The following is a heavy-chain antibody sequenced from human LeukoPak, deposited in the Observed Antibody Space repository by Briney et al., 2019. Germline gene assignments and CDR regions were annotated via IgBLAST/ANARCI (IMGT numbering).Heavy chain of an antibody. CDR3: AREWQGGIAAAGTRIEGDY. CDR1: GFTFKDYE. D-gene: IGHD6-13*01. J-gene: IGHJ4*02. V-gene: IGHV3-48*03. CDR2: IDGSGISM. Sequence: GGSLRLSCAASGFTFKDYEMTWVRQAPGKGLEWISYIDGSGISMSYAPSVKGRFTISRDNAENSLFLQMNSLRVEDTAVYYCAREWQGGIAAAGTRIEGDYWGQGTLVAVSS.